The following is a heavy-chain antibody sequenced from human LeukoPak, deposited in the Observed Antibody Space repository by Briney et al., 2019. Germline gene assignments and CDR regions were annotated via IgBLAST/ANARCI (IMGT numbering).Heavy chain of an antibody. J-gene: IGHJ3*02. CDR3: AKILGSGVWYGFDI. Sequence: SETLSLTCAVYGGSFSGYYWNWIRQPPGKGLEWIGEINHSGSTNYNPSLKSRVTISVDTSKNQFSLKLSSVTAADTAVYYCAKILGSGVWYGFDIWGQGTMVTVSS. D-gene: IGHD7-27*01. CDR1: GGSFSGYY. V-gene: IGHV4-34*01. CDR2: INHSGST.